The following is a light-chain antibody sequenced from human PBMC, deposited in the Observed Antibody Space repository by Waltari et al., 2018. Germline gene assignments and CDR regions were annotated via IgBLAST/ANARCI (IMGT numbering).Light chain of an antibody. CDR1: QTISNY. Sequence: DIQMTQSPSSLSASVGDRVTITCRASQTISNYVVWFQQTPGKAPKSLIYAASSLQGGAPSRFSGAGSGTDFTLTISSLQPEDFATYYCQQYNSYFTFGGGTKVEIK. CDR2: AAS. CDR3: QQYNSYFT. V-gene: IGKV1-16*01. J-gene: IGKJ4*01.